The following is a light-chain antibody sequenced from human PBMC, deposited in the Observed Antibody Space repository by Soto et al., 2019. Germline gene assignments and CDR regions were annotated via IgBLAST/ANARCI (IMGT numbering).Light chain of an antibody. CDR3: NSYTSASTYV. CDR2: NVY. CDR1: SSDIGIYNF. V-gene: IGLV2-14*03. J-gene: IGLJ1*01. Sequence: QSVLTQPASVSGSPGQSITIFCTGTSSDIGIYNFVSWYQQHPGKAPKLMIYNVYSRPSGVSSRLSGSKSGNTASLTISWLQAEDEADYYCNSYTSASTYVFGTGTKLTVL.